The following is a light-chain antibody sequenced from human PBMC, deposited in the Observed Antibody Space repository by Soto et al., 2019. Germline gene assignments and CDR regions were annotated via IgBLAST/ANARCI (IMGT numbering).Light chain of an antibody. V-gene: IGLV2-14*01. CDR1: SSDVGGSNY. CDR2: GVN. Sequence: QSALTQPASVSGSPGQSITISCTATSSDVGGSNYVSWYQQHPGKAPKLIIYGVNNRPSGVSTRFSGSKSGNTASLTISGLQAEDEADYYCISYTGTSTLVVFGGGTQLTVL. J-gene: IGLJ2*01. CDR3: ISYTGTSTLVV.